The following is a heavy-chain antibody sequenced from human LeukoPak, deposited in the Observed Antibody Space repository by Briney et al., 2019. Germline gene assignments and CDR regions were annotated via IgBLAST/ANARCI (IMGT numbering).Heavy chain of an antibody. D-gene: IGHD6-13*01. Sequence: SETLSLTCTVSGGSISSGTYYWGWIRQPPGKGLQWIGSVYYSGSTYYNPSLQSRVTISVDTSKNHFSLKLSSVTAADTAFYYCARVGGIEGAERNAYFDYWGQGTLVSVSS. V-gene: IGHV4-39*07. CDR1: GGSISSGTYY. CDR2: VYYSGST. CDR3: ARVGGIEGAERNAYFDY. J-gene: IGHJ4*02.